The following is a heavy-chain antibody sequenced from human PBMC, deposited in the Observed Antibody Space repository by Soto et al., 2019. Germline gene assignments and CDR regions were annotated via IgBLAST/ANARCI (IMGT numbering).Heavy chain of an antibody. Sequence: QVQLQESGSGLLKPSQTLSLDCSVSGDSLRRGFHHWSWIRQTPGKGLQLIGYIDTNGDNHYYPCLRIRLDMSIVMTESRCSLKVTAVTAADTAFYYWARGTVDYCPNDKGGFYFYHWGQGALVTVTS. CDR3: ARGTVDYCPNDKGGFYFYH. CDR2: IDTNGDN. D-gene: IGHD2-8*01. J-gene: IGHJ4*02. CDR1: GDSLRRGFHH. V-gene: IGHV4-31*03.